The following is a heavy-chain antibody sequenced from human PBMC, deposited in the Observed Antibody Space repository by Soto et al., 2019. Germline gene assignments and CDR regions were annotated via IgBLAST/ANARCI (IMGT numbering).Heavy chain of an antibody. J-gene: IGHJ5*02. CDR3: VRSAS. Sequence: GGSLRLSCATSGFPFTNYWLSWVRQAPGKGLEWVANIKQDGSEKYYVDSVKGRFTISRDNAKNSLSLQMNSLRADDTAVYYCVRSASWGQRARVTVSS. V-gene: IGHV3-7*05. CDR2: IKQDGSEK. CDR1: GFPFTNYW.